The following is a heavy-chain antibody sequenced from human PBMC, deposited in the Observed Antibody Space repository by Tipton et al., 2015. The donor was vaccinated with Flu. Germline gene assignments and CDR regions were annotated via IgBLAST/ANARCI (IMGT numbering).Heavy chain of an antibody. CDR1: GFTFSNYE. J-gene: IGHJ4*02. Sequence: SLRLSCAASGFTFSNYEMNWVRQAPGKGLEWLSYISSRGDTISYADSVRGRFTISRDNTKKSLYLQLNSLRAEDTAIYYCATLTGDDYWGQGILVTVSS. V-gene: IGHV3-48*03. D-gene: IGHD7-27*01. CDR3: ATLTGDDY. CDR2: ISSRGDTI.